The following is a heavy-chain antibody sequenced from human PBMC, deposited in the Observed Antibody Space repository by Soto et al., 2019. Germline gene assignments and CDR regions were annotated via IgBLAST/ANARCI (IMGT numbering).Heavy chain of an antibody. V-gene: IGHV1-58*01. CDR1: GFTFTSSA. CDR2: IVVSSGNT. J-gene: IGHJ6*02. Sequence: GASVKVSCKASGFTFTSSAVQWVRQARGQRLEWIGWIVVSSGNTNYAQKFQDRVTITTDISTNTAYMELSSLRSEDTAVYYCARDLYSGYEHYYYYGMDVWGQGTTVTVSS. CDR3: ARDLYSGYEHYYYYGMDV. D-gene: IGHD5-12*01.